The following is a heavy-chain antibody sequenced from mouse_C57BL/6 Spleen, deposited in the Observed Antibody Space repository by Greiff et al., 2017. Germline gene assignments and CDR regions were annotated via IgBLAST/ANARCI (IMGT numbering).Heavy chain of an antibody. CDR2: IDPETGGT. CDR3: TREAVVGYRGVDE. V-gene: IGHV1-15*01. CDR1: GYTFTDYE. J-gene: IGHJ2*01. Sequence: QVQLQQSGAELVRPGASVTLSCKASGYTFTDYEMHWVKQTPVHGLEWIGAIDPETGGTAYNQKFKGTAILTADKSSSTAYMQLRSLTSEDSAVYYGTREAVVGYRGVDEWGQGSTLAVAA. D-gene: IGHD1-1*02.